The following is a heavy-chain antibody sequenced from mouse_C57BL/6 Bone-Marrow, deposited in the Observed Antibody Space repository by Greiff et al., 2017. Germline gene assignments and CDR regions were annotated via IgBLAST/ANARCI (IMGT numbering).Heavy chain of an antibody. CDR2: IYPGSGNT. CDR3: ARDYYEDY. CDR1: GYSFTSYY. V-gene: IGHV1-66*01. J-gene: IGHJ2*01. D-gene: IGHD1-1*01. Sequence: QVHVKQSGPELVKPGASVKISCKASGYSFTSYYIHWVKQRPGQGLEWIGWIYPGSGNTKYNEKFKGKATLTADTSSSTAYMQLSSLTSEDSAVYYCARDYYEDYWGQGTTLTVSS.